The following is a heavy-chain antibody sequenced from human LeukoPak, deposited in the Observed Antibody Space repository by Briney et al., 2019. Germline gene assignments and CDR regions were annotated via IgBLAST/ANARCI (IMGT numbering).Heavy chain of an antibody. CDR1: GLTFSSYA. J-gene: IGHJ4*02. Sequence: GSLRLSCAASGLTFSSYAMSWVRQAPGKGLEWIGRIYTSGSTNYNPSLKSRVTISVDTSKNQFSLKLSSVTAADTAVYYCARDSKWELYFDYWGQGTLVTVSS. CDR2: IYTSGST. V-gene: IGHV4-4*08. CDR3: ARDSKWELYFDY. D-gene: IGHD1-26*01.